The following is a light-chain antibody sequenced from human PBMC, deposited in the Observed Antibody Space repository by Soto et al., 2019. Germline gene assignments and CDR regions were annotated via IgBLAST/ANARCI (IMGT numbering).Light chain of an antibody. CDR1: LSLVFRDGNTY. CDR2: NVS. V-gene: IGKV2-30*01. CDR3: MHSIDWPWT. Sequence: VLTQSPLSVSVTVGQPASISCRTSLSLVFRDGNTYLHWFQQRPGQSPRRLIENVSNRDSGVPDRFTGSGSGTDFTLEISRVEAEDVGMYYCMHSIDWPWTFGQGTKVDIK. J-gene: IGKJ1*01.